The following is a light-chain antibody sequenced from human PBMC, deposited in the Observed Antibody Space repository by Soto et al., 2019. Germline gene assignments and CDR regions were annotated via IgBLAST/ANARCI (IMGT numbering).Light chain of an antibody. V-gene: IGLV1-40*01. J-gene: IGLJ1*01. Sequence: QSVLTQPPSVSGAPGQRVTISCTGSSSNIGAGYDVHWYQQLPGTAPKLLIHDNTNRPSGVPDRFSGSRSGTSASLAITGLQAEDVADYYCQSYDSSLGGSRVFGTGTKLTVL. CDR2: DNT. CDR3: QSYDSSLGGSRV. CDR1: SSNIGAGYD.